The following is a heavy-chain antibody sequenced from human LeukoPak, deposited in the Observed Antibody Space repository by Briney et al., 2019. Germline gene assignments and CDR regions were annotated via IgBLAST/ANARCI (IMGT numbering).Heavy chain of an antibody. CDR2: ISSSSSTI. Sequence: GGSLRLSCAASGFTFSSYAMSWVRQAPGKGLEWVSYISSSSSTIYYADSVKGRFTISRDNAKNSLYLQMNSLRAEDTAVYYCARGARRGLFDYWGQGTLVTVSS. D-gene: IGHD3-10*01. CDR1: GFTFSSYA. J-gene: IGHJ4*02. V-gene: IGHV3-48*01. CDR3: ARGARRGLFDY.